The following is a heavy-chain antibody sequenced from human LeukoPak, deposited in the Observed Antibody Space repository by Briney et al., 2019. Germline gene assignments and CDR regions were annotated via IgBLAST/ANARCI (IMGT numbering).Heavy chain of an antibody. Sequence: SETLSLTCTVSGGSISSSSYYWGWIRQPPGKGLEWIGSIYYSGSTYYNPSLKSRVTISVDTSKNQFSLKLSSVTAADTAVYYCARHTHSSSPQGVDYWGQGTLVTVSS. J-gene: IGHJ4*02. D-gene: IGHD6-6*01. CDR2: IYYSGST. CDR1: GGSISSSSYY. CDR3: ARHTHSSSPQGVDY. V-gene: IGHV4-39*01.